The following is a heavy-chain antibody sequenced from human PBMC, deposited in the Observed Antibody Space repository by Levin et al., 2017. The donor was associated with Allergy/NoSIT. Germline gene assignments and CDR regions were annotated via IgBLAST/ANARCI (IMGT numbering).Heavy chain of an antibody. J-gene: IGHJ2*01. V-gene: IGHV3-48*03. D-gene: IGHD3-22*01. Sequence: GESLKISCAASGFTFSSYEMNWVRQTPGKGLEWLSYITSSGSPIYYADSVKGRFTISRDNAKNSLSLQMNSLRAEDTAVYYCVREVRDSSGYYWYFDLWGRGTLVTVSS. CDR2: ITSSGSPI. CDR3: VREVRDSSGYYWYFDL. CDR1: GFTFSSYE.